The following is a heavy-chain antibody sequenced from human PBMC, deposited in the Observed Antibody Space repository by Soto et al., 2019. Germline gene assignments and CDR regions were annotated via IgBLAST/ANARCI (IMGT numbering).Heavy chain of an antibody. D-gene: IGHD3-10*01. CDR3: AREGNRFQH. CDR1: GFTFNDYY. V-gene: IGHV3-11*01. J-gene: IGHJ1*01. Sequence: QVRLVESGGGLVKPGGSLRLSCAASGFTFNDYYMSWIRQAPGKGLEWLSYISGTSNTIYYADSEKGRFTISRDNAKNSLYLQMNSLRAEDTAVYYCAREGNRFQHWGQGTLVTVSS. CDR2: ISGTSNTI.